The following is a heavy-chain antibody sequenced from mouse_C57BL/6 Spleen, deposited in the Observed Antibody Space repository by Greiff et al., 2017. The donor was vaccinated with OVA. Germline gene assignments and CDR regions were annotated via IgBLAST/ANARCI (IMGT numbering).Heavy chain of an antibody. D-gene: IGHD2-2*01. Sequence: QVQLQQSGAELVRPGTSVKVSCKASGYAFTNYLIEWVKQRPGQGLEWIGVINPGSGGTNYNKKFKGKATLTADKSSSTAYMQLSSLTSEDSAVYFCARLGGYDYFDYWGQGTTLTVSS. CDR2: INPGSGGT. CDR3: ARLGGYDYFDY. V-gene: IGHV1-54*01. CDR1: GYAFTNYL. J-gene: IGHJ2*01.